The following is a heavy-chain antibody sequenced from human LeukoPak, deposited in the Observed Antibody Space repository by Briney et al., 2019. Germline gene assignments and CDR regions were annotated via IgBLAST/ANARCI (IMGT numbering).Heavy chain of an antibody. V-gene: IGHV1-46*01. Sequence: ASVKVSCKASGYTFTSYYMHWVRQAPGQGLEWMGIINPSGGSTSYAQKFQGRVTMTRDMSTSTAYMELSSLRSEDTAVYYCARDVGEYCSSINCHASDYWDQGTLVTVSS. CDR2: INPSGGST. J-gene: IGHJ4*02. D-gene: IGHD2-2*01. CDR1: GYTFTSYY. CDR3: ARDVGEYCSSINCHASDY.